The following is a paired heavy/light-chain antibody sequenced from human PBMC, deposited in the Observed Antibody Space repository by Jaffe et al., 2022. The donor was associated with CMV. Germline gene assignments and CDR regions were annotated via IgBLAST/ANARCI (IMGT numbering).Light chain of an antibody. CDR3: AAWDDSLVV. CDR2: SNN. V-gene: IGLV1-44*01. J-gene: IGLJ2*01. Sequence: QSVLTQPPSASGTPGQRVTISCSGSSSNIGSNTVNWYQQLPGTAPKLLIYSNNQRPSGVPDRFSGSKSGTSASLAISGLQSEDEADYYCAAWDDSLVVFGGGTKLTVL. CDR1: SSNIGSNT.
Heavy chain of an antibody. D-gene: IGHD5-18*01. J-gene: IGHJ6*02. CDR1: GGTFSSYA. Sequence: QVQLVQSGAEVKKPGSSVKVSCKASGGTFSSYAISWVRQAPGQGLEWMGGIIPIFGTANYAQKFQGRVTITADESTSTAYMELSSLRSEDTAVYYCAAGPDTAMVMVAYYYGMDVWGQGTTVTVSS. CDR2: IIPIFGTA. CDR3: AAGPDTAMVMVAYYYGMDV. V-gene: IGHV1-69*01.